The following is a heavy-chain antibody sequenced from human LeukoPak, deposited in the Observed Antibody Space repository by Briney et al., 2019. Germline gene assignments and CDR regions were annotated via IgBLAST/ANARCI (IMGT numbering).Heavy chain of an antibody. D-gene: IGHD3-16*01. CDR1: GFTFSSYA. Sequence: PGRSLRLSCAASGFTFSSYAMHWVRQAPGKGLEWVAVISYDGSNKYYADSVKGRFTISRDNSKNTLYLQMNSLRAEDTAVYYCAKDTGGFDYWGQGTLVTVSS. V-gene: IGHV3-30*01. CDR2: ISYDGSNK. J-gene: IGHJ4*02. CDR3: AKDTGGFDY.